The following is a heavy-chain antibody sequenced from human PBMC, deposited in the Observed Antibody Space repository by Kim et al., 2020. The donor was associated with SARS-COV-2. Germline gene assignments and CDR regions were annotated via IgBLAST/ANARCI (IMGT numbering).Heavy chain of an antibody. D-gene: IGHD6-13*01. J-gene: IGHJ6*02. CDR1: GFTFGDYA. CDR2: IRSKAYGGTT. Sequence: GGSLRLSCTASGFTFGDYAMSWFRQAPGKGLEWVGFIRSKAYGGTTEYAASVKGRFTISRDDSKSIAYLQMNSLKTEDTAVYYCTRGIGQQLGYYYYGMDVWGQGTTVTVSS. V-gene: IGHV3-49*03. CDR3: TRGIGQQLGYYYYGMDV.